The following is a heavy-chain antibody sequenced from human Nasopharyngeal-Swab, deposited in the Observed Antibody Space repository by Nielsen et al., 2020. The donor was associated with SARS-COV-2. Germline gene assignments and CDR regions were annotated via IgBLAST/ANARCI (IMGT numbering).Heavy chain of an antibody. Sequence: GESLKISCAASGFTFSNYGMHWVRQAPGKGLEWVAVIWYDGSNKYYVDSVKGRFTISRDNAKNSLYLQMNSLRAEDTAVYYCARGVGYCSSTSCSTVWFDPWGQGTLVTVSS. CDR3: ARGVGYCSSTSCSTVWFDP. J-gene: IGHJ5*02. D-gene: IGHD2-2*03. CDR2: IWYDGSNK. CDR1: GFTFSNYG. V-gene: IGHV3-33*03.